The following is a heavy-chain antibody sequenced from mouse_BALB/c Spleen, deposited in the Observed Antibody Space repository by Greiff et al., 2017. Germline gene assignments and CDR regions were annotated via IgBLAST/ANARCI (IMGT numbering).Heavy chain of an antibody. J-gene: IGHJ2*01. CDR3: NIVTTVVAEV. CDR1: GFNIKDYY. V-gene: IGHV14-4*02. Sequence: VQLQQSGAELVRSGASVKLSCTASGFNIKDYYMHWVKQRPEQGLEWIGWIDPENGDTEYAPKFQGKATMTADTSSNTAYLQLSSLTSEDTAVYYCNIVTTVVAEVWGQGTTLTVSS. D-gene: IGHD1-1*01. CDR2: IDPENGDT.